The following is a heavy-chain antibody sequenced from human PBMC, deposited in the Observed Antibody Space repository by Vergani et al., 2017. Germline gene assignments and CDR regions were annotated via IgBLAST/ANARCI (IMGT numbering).Heavy chain of an antibody. V-gene: IGHV3-30*03. CDR3: ARMQALGPGGYYFDY. CDR2: ISYDGSNK. CDR1: GFTFSSYG. Sequence: VQLVESGGGVVQPGRSLRLSCAASGFTFSSYGMHWVRQAPGKGLEWVAVISYDGSNKYYADSVKGRFTISRDNSKNTLYLQMNSLRAEDTAVYYCARMQALGPGGYYFDYWGQGTLVTVSS. D-gene: IGHD3-16*01. J-gene: IGHJ4*02.